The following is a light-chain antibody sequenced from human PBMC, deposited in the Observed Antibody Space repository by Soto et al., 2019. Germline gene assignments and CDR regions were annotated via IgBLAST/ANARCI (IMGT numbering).Light chain of an antibody. V-gene: IGKV3D-20*02. CDR1: QSVSSSY. J-gene: IGKJ5*01. Sequence: EIVLTQSPATLSLSPGERATLSCRASQSVSSSYLAWYQQKPGQAPRLLIYGASSRATGIPDRFSGAGSGTDFTLSINRLEPEDFAVYYCQQRSNWPRSITFGQGTRLEIK. CDR2: GAS. CDR3: QQRSNWPRSIT.